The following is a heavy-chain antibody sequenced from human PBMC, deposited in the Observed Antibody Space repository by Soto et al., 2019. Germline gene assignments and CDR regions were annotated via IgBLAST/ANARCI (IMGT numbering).Heavy chain of an antibody. CDR2: IKSKTDGGTT. Sequence: EVQLVESGGGLVKPGGSLRLSCAASGFTFSNAWMSWVRQAPGKGLEWVGRIKSKTDGGTTDYAAPVKGRFTISRDDSKNTLYLQMNSLNTEDTAVYYCTARSGYDWPYGGWGQGTLVTVSS. J-gene: IGHJ4*02. V-gene: IGHV3-15*01. CDR3: TARSGYDWPYGG. D-gene: IGHD5-12*01. CDR1: GFTFSNAW.